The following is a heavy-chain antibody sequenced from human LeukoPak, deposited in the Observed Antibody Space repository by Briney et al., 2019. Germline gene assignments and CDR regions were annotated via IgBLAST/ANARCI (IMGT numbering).Heavy chain of an antibody. Sequence: SETLSLTCAVSGYSISSGYYWGWIRQPPGKGLEWIGSIYHSGSTYYNPSLKSRVTISVDTSKNQFSLKLSSVTAADTAVYYCARDTGIQLWLHYFDYWGQGTLVTVSS. V-gene: IGHV4-38-2*02. CDR3: ARDTGIQLWLHYFDY. D-gene: IGHD5-18*01. J-gene: IGHJ4*02. CDR2: IYHSGST. CDR1: GYSISSGYY.